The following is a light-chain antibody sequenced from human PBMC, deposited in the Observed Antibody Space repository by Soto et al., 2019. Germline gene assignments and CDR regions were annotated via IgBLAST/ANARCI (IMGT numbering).Light chain of an antibody. Sequence: QSALTQPPSASRSPGQSVTISCTGTSSDVGAYNYVSWYQQHPGKAPKLMIYEVSKRPSGVPDRFPGSKSGNTASLTVSGLQAEDEADYYCSSYAGSNTVLFGGGTKVTVL. CDR3: SSYAGSNTVL. V-gene: IGLV2-8*02. CDR1: SSDVGAYNY. J-gene: IGLJ2*01. CDR2: EVS.